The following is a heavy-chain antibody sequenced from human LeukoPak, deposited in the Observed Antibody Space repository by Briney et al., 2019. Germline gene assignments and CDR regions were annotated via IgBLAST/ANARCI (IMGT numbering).Heavy chain of an antibody. J-gene: IGHJ4*02. CDR2: ISTSSSYI. CDR3: ARAITNYGYIFDY. V-gene: IGHV3-21*01. CDR1: GFTFSSYG. Sequence: PGGSLRLSCVGSGFTFSSYGMNWVRQAPGKGLGWVSSISTSSSYIYYADSLKGRFTISRDNAKNSLYLQMNSLRAEDTAVYYCARAITNYGYIFDYWGQGTLVTVSS. D-gene: IGHD5-18*01.